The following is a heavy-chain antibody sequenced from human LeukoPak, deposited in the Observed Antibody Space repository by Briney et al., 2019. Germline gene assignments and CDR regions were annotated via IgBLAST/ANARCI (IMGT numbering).Heavy chain of an antibody. CDR3: ARAGTQVVPAATVPNWFDP. D-gene: IGHD2-2*01. CDR2: IFHSGST. CDR1: GYSLTSGYY. J-gene: IGHJ5*02. Sequence: SETLSLTCTVSGYSLTSGYYWGWIRRPPGKGLEWIASIFHSGSTFYNPSVKSRVTISVDTSKNQFSLKLSSVTAADTAVYYCARAGTQVVPAATVPNWFDPWGQGTLVTVSS. V-gene: IGHV4-38-2*02.